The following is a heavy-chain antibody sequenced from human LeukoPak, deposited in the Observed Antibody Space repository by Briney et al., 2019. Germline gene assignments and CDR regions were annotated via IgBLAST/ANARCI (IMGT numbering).Heavy chain of an antibody. CDR2: SGST. D-gene: IGHD5-18*01. Sequence: SETLSLTCTVSGYSISSGYYWGWIRQPPGKGLEWIGSGSTYYNPSLKSRVTISVDTSKNQFSLKLSSVTAADTAVYYCARDGYSYGEDSYYYYYYMDVWGKGTTVTVSS. CDR3: ARDGYSYGEDSYYYYYYMDV. J-gene: IGHJ6*03. CDR1: GYSISSGYY. V-gene: IGHV4-38-2*02.